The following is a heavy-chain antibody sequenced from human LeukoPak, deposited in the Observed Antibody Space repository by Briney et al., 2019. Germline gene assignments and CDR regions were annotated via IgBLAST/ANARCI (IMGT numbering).Heavy chain of an antibody. CDR2: IHYSGST. CDR1: GGSISSSGYY. V-gene: IGHV4-39*01. J-gene: IGHJ5*02. Sequence: SETLSLTCTVSGGSISSSGYYWGWIRQPPGKGLEWIGSIHYSGSTYYNPSLKSRVTISVDTSKNQFSLKLNSVAAADTAVYYCAGQATLYYGSGSTGWFDPWGQGTLVTVSS. D-gene: IGHD3-10*01. CDR3: AGQATLYYGSGSTGWFDP.